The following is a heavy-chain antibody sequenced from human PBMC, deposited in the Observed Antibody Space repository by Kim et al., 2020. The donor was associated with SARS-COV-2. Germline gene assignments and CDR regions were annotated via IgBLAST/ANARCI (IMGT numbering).Heavy chain of an antibody. CDR2: IWYDGSNK. V-gene: IGHV3-33*01. CDR3: ARDSVLLWFGDRNGDNWFDP. D-gene: IGHD3-10*01. J-gene: IGHJ5*02. CDR1: GFTFSSYG. Sequence: GGSLRLSCAASGFTFSSYGMHWVRQAPGKGLEWVAVIWYDGSNKYYADSVKGRFTISRDNSKNTLYLQMNSLRAEDTAVYYCARDSVLLWFGDRNGDNWFDPWGQGTLVTVSS.